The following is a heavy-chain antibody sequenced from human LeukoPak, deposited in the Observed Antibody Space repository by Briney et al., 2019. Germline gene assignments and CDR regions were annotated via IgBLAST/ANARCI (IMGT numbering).Heavy chain of an antibody. Sequence: GASVKVSCKASGYTFTSYDINWVRQATGQGLEWMGWMNPNSGNTGYAQKFQGRVTMTRNTSISTAYMELSSLRSEDTAVYYCARRPYDFWSGYYGETRYNYYYMDVWGKGTTVTVSS. CDR2: MNPNSGNT. CDR3: ARRPYDFWSGYYGETRYNYYYMDV. D-gene: IGHD3-3*01. CDR1: GYTFTSYD. J-gene: IGHJ6*03. V-gene: IGHV1-8*01.